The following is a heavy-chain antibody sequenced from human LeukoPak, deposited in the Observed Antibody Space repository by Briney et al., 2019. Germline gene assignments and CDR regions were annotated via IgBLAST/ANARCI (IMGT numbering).Heavy chain of an antibody. CDR2: TYYSGIT. V-gene: IGHV4-39*01. CDR1: GGSISSSSYY. CDR3: ATHSSYYDTSSYSGSYYFDY. J-gene: IGHJ4*02. Sequence: SETLSLTCTVSGGSISSSSYYWGWIRQPPGKGLEWIGTTYYSGITYYNPSLKSRVTISVDTSKNQFSLKLTSVTAADTAVFCCATHSSYYDTSSYSGSYYFDYWGQGTLVTVSS. D-gene: IGHD3-22*01.